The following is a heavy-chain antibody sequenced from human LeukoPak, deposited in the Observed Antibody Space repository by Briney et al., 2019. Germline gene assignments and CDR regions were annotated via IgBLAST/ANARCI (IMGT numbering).Heavy chain of an antibody. J-gene: IGHJ5*02. CDR3: ARAGVGATRFDP. Sequence: GASVKVSCKASGYTFTSYYMHWVRQAPGQGLEWMGIINPSGGSTSYAQKFQGRVTMTRDTSTSTVYMELRSLRSDDTAVYYCARAGVGATRFDPWGQGTLVTVSS. CDR2: INPSGGST. V-gene: IGHV1-46*01. D-gene: IGHD1-26*01. CDR1: GYTFTSYY.